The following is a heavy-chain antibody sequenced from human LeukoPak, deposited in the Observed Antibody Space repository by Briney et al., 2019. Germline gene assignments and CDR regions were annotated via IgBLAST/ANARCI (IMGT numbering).Heavy chain of an antibody. V-gene: IGHV1-69*05. CDR3: ARDYYDSSGLNFDY. CDR2: IIAIFGRA. Sequence: SVKVSCKASGGTFSSYAISWVRQAPGQGLEWMGRIIAIFGRANYAQKFQGRVTITTDESTSTAYMELSSLRSEDAAVYYCARDYYDSSGLNFDYWGQGTLVTVSS. CDR1: GGTFSSYA. D-gene: IGHD3-22*01. J-gene: IGHJ4*02.